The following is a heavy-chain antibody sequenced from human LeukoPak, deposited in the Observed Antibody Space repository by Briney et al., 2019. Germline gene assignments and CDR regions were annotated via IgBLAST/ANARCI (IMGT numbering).Heavy chain of an antibody. Sequence: PSETLSLTXTVSGGSISSYYWSRIRQTAGKGLEWIGRIYTSGSTNYNPSLKSRVTMSVDTSKNQFSLKLSSVTAADTAVYYCAREGYCSSTSCYRTTVYYYYYMDVWGKGTTVTVSS. D-gene: IGHD2-2*01. CDR3: AREGYCSSTSCYRTTVYYYYYMDV. J-gene: IGHJ6*03. V-gene: IGHV4-4*07. CDR1: GGSISSYY. CDR2: IYTSGST.